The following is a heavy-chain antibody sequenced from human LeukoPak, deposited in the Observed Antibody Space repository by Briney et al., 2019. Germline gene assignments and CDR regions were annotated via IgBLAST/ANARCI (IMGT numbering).Heavy chain of an antibody. Sequence: SEPLSLTCAVSNGSFNAYYWSWIRQSPGKGLEWTGEVNHSGSTNYNPSLKGRITISADTSKSHFSLELTSVTAADTSVYYCAISGWSYQKRTDSWGQGTLVTVSS. V-gene: IGHV4-34*01. CDR1: NGSFNAYY. CDR3: AISGWSYQKRTDS. D-gene: IGHD2-15*01. CDR2: VNHSGST. J-gene: IGHJ4*02.